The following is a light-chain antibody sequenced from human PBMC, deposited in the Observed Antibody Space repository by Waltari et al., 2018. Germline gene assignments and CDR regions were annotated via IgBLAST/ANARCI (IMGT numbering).Light chain of an antibody. CDR1: KSLTSNY. CDR2: GVS. Sequence: EIVLTQSPGTLSLSPGERTTLSCRASKSLTSNYLAWYQQKPGQAPRLLIYGVSSRATGFPDRFSGSGSGTDFTLTISRLEPEDFAVYYCHQYNGSPQSFGQGTKLEIK. CDR3: HQYNGSPQS. V-gene: IGKV3-20*01. J-gene: IGKJ2*01.